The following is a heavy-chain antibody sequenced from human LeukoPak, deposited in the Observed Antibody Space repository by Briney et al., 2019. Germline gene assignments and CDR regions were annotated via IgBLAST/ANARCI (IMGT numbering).Heavy chain of an antibody. Sequence: ASVKVSCKASGYTFTSYGISWVRQAPGQGLEWMGWISAYNGNTNYAQKLQGRVTMTTDTSTSTAYMELRSLRSDDTAVYYCARGGSEYYDYVWGSLRDWGQGTLVTVSS. CDR2: ISAYNGNT. CDR1: GYTFTSYG. D-gene: IGHD3-16*01. J-gene: IGHJ4*02. CDR3: ARGGSEYYDYVWGSLRD. V-gene: IGHV1-18*01.